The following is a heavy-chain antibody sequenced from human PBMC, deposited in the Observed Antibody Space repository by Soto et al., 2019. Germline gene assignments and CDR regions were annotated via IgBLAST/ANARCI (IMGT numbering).Heavy chain of an antibody. CDR1: GYSFTSYW. CDR2: IYPSDSDT. Sequence: PGESLKISRKGSGYSFTSYWIGSVPQMPGKGLEWMVIIYPSDSDTRYSPSFQGQVTISADKSISTAYLQWSSLKASDTAMYFCARLVTVDTARGMYYFDYWGQGTLVTVSS. V-gene: IGHV5-51*01. D-gene: IGHD5-18*01. CDR3: ARLVTVDTARGMYYFDY. J-gene: IGHJ4*02.